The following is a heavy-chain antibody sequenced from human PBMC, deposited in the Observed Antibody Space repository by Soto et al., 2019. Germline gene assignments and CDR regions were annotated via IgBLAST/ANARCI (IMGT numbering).Heavy chain of an antibody. CDR1: GGSFSEYY. D-gene: IGHD3-10*01. J-gene: IGHJ3*02. V-gene: IGHV4-34*01. CDR2: INHSGST. Sequence: PSETLSLTCAVYGGSFSEYYWSWIRQPPGKGLEWIGEINHSGSTNYNPSLKSRVTISVDTSKNQFSLKLSSVTAADTAVYYCARAGDGENDAFDIWGQGTMVTGSS. CDR3: ARAGDGENDAFDI.